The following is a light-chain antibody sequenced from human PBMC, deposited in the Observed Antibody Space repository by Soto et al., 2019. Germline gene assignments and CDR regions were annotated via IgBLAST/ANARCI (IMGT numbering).Light chain of an antibody. CDR3: ATWDDSLDGLYV. CDR2: RDN. CDR1: RSNIGSNS. J-gene: IGLJ1*01. V-gene: IGLV1-44*01. Sequence: QSVLTQPPSASGNPGQRVTISCSGSRSNIGSNSVNWYQQLPGTAPKLLIYRDNQRPSGVPVRFSGSKSGTSASLAISGLQSDDEADYCCATWDDSLDGLYVFGTGTKLAVL.